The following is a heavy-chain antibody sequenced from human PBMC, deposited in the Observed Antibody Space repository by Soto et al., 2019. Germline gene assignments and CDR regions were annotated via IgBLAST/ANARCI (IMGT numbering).Heavy chain of an antibody. D-gene: IGHD2-21*01. J-gene: IGHJ4*02. V-gene: IGHV1-18*04. CDR2: VSAFNGER. CDR3: ARGTSIPASGDY. CDR1: GYTFSNYG. Sequence: QVHLVQSGAEVKKTGASVKVSCKASGYTFSNYGINWVRQAPGQGLEWLGRVSAFNGERCYAQKVQHRVTMTTDTSTTTAYMELTSLRSDDTAVYYCARGTSIPASGDYWGQGNLVTVSS.